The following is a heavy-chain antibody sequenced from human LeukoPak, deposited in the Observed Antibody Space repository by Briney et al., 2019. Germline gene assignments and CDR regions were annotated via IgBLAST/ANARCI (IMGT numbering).Heavy chain of an antibody. CDR2: IYYSGST. D-gene: IGHD2-2*01. V-gene: IGHV4-59*01. CDR1: GGSIRSYY. J-gene: IGHJ4*02. CDR3: ARTIGYCSSTTCFIFDY. Sequence: SETLSLTCTVSGGSIRSYYWSWIRQPPGKGLEWIGYIYYSGSTNYNPSLKSRVTISVDTSKNQFSLKLSSVTAADTAVYYCARTIGYCSSTTCFIFDYWGQGTLVTVSS.